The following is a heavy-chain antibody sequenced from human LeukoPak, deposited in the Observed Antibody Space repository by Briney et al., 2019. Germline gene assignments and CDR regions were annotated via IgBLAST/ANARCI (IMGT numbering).Heavy chain of an antibody. J-gene: IGHJ4*02. D-gene: IGHD3-22*01. V-gene: IGHV3-15*01. CDR1: GFTFSNAW. CDR2: IKSKTVGGTT. Sequence: PGGSLRLSCAASGFTFSNAWMSWVRQAPGKGLEWVGRIKSKTVGGTTDYAAPVKGRFTISRDDSKNTLYLQMNSLKTEDTAVYYCTNTPTYYYDSSGYYYYEAWGQGTLVTVSS. CDR3: TNTPTYYYDSSGYYYYEA.